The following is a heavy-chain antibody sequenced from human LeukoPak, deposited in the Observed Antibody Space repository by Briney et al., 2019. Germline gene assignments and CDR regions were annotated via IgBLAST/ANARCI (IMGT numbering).Heavy chain of an antibody. J-gene: IGHJ5*02. CDR1: GFTFNSYS. Sequence: GGSLRLSCAPSGFTFNSYSMNWVRQAPGKGLEWVSSISSSSSYIYYADSVKGRFTISRDNAKNSLYLQMNSLRAEDTAVYYCARGPDRRFTFDPWGKGHLVTVSS. D-gene: IGHD3-16*01. V-gene: IGHV3-21*01. CDR2: ISSSSSYI. CDR3: ARGPDRRFTFDP.